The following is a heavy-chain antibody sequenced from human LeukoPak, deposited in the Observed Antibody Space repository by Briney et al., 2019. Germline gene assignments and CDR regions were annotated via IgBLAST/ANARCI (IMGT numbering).Heavy chain of an antibody. CDR1: GYTFTSYD. CDR3: ARGEEMATIWDDAFDI. Sequence: ASVKVSCKASGYTFTSYDINWVRQATGRGLEWMGWMNPNSGNTGYAEKFQGRVTITADKSTSTAYMELSSLRSEDTAVYYCARGEEMATIWDDAFDIWGQGTMVTVSS. CDR2: MNPNSGNT. D-gene: IGHD5-24*01. V-gene: IGHV1-8*01. J-gene: IGHJ3*02.